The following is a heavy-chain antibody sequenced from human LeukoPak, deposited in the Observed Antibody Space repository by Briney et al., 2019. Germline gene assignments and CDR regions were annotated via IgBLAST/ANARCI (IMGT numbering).Heavy chain of an antibody. Sequence: PGGSLRLSCAASGFTFSSYAMSWVRQAPGKGLEWVSAISGSGGSTYYADSVKGRFTISRDNSKNTLYLQMNSLRAEDTAVYYCAKGPTYGSGSYSYYFDYWGQGTLVTVSS. J-gene: IGHJ4*02. CDR3: AKGPTYGSGSYSYYFDY. V-gene: IGHV3-23*01. D-gene: IGHD3-10*01. CDR2: ISGSGGST. CDR1: GFTFSSYA.